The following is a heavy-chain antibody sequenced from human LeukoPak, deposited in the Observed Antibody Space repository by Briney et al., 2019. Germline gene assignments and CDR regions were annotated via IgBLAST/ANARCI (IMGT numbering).Heavy chain of an antibody. D-gene: IGHD2-2*01. J-gene: IGHJ6*02. CDR3: ARVKVNQLLHYYYYGMDV. CDR1: GGTFSSYA. Sequence: GASVKVSCKASGGTFSSYAISWVRQAPGQGLEWMGGIIPIFGTANYAQKFQGRATITADESTSTAYMELSSLRSEDTAVYYCARVKVNQLLHYYYYGMDVWGQGTTVIVSS. CDR2: IIPIFGTA. V-gene: IGHV1-69*13.